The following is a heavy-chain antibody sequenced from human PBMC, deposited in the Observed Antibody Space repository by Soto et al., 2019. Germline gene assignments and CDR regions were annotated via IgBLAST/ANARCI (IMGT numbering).Heavy chain of an antibody. CDR3: ARRYGWAFDI. V-gene: IGHV4-39*01. Sequence: ETLSLTCTVSGGSISSSSYYWGWIRQPPGKGLEWIGSIYYSGSTYYNPSLKSRVTISVDTSKNQFSLKLSSVTAADTAVYYCARRYGWAFDIWAQGTMVTVSS. CDR2: IYYSGST. CDR1: GGSISSSSYY. D-gene: IGHD3-16*01. J-gene: IGHJ3*02.